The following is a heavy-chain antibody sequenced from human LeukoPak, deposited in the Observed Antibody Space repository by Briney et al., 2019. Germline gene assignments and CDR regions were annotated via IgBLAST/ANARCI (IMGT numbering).Heavy chain of an antibody. Sequence: PSETLSLTCSVSGGSITTYYWSWIRQPPGKGLEWIGYIYYSGNNKYNPSLKSRVTISVDTSKNQFSLKLTSVTAADTALYYCARLGRPAAFDIWGQGTMVSVSS. CDR2: IYYSGNN. J-gene: IGHJ3*02. V-gene: IGHV4-59*08. D-gene: IGHD3-10*01. CDR3: ARLGRPAAFDI. CDR1: GGSITTYY.